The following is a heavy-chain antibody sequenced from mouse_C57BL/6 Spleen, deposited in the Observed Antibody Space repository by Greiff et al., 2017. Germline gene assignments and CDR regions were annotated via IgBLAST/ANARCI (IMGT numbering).Heavy chain of an antibody. CDR1: GYTFTSYW. V-gene: IGHV1-53*01. CDR2: INPSNGGT. D-gene: IGHD1-1*01. CDR3: ARWGTTVVATGDYDMDY. Sequence: QVQLKESGTELVKPGASVKLSCKASGYTFTSYWMHWVKQRPGQGLEWIGNINPSNGGTNYNEKFKSKATLTVDKSSSTAYMQLSSLTSEDSAVYYCARWGTTVVATGDYDMDYWGQGTSVTVSS. J-gene: IGHJ4*01.